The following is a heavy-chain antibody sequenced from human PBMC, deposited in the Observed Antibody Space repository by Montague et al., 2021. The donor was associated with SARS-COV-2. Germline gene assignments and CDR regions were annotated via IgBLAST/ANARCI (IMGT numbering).Heavy chain of an antibody. D-gene: IGHD3-22*01. CDR3: ARRVSWVTMIVVVAYFDY. CDR2: IYHSGST. Sequence: SETLSLTCAVSGGSISSSNWWSWARQPPGKGLEWIGEIYHSGSTNYNPSPKSRVTISVDKSKNQFSLKLSSVTAADTAVYYCARRVSWVTMIVVVAYFDYWGQGTLVTVSS. J-gene: IGHJ4*02. CDR1: GGSISSSNW. V-gene: IGHV4-4*02.